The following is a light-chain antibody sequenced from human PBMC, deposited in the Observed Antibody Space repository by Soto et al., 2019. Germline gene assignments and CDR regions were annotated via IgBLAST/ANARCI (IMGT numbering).Light chain of an antibody. Sequence: EIMLTQSPGTLSLSPGERATLSCRASQSVSSSYLAWYQHKPGQAPRLLIYGASSRATGIPDRFSGSGSGTDFTLTISRLEPEDFAVYYCQQYDSSLFTFGPGTKVDIK. CDR3: QQYDSSLFT. CDR1: QSVSSSY. J-gene: IGKJ3*01. CDR2: GAS. V-gene: IGKV3-20*01.